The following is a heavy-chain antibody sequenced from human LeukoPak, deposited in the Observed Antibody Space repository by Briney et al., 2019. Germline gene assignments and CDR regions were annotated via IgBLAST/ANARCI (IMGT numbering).Heavy chain of an antibody. V-gene: IGHV4-34*01. CDR2: INHSGST. CDR1: GGSFSGYY. J-gene: IGHJ6*03. CDR3: ARARGYYYYYMDV. Sequence: SETLSLTCAVYGGSFSGYYWSWIRQPPGKGLEWIGEINHSGSTNYNPSLKSRVTISVDTSKNQFSLKLSSVTAADTAVYYCARARGYYYYYMDVWGKGTTVTISS.